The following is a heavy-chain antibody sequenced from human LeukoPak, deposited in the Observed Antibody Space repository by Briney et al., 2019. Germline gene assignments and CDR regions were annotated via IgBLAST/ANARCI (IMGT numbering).Heavy chain of an antibody. D-gene: IGHD6-19*01. CDR2: IYSGGST. J-gene: IGHJ4*02. V-gene: IGHV3-53*01. CDR3: ASDVNSSGWYVFFV. CDR1: GFTVSSNY. Sequence: GGSLRLSCAASGFTVSSNYMSWVRQAPGKGLEWVSVIYSGGSTYYADSVKGRFTISRDNSKNTLYLQMNSLRAEDTAVYYCASDVNSSGWYVFFVWGQGTLVTVSS.